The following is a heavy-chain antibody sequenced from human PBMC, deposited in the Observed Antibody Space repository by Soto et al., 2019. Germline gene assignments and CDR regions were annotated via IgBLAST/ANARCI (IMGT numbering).Heavy chain of an antibody. CDR3: ARVRGVIRHYYMDV. D-gene: IGHD3-10*01. V-gene: IGHV4-59*01. CDR2: IYYSGST. J-gene: IGHJ6*03. CDR1: GGSISSYY. Sequence: PSETLSLTCTVSGGSISSYYWSWIRQPPGKGLEWIGYIYYSGSTNYNPSLKSRVTISVDTSKNQFSLKLSSVTAADTAVYYCARVRGVIRHYYMDVWGKGTTVTVSS.